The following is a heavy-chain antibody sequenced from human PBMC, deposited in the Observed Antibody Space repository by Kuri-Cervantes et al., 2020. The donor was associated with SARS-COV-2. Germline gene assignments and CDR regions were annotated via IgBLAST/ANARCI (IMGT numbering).Heavy chain of an antibody. CDR2: ISYDGINT. Sequence: GGSLRLSCAAFGFTFSRYVIHWVRQAPGKGLEWVAVISYDGINTNYADSVKGRFTISRDNSMNTLSLQMNSLRAEDTAVYYCARDLAMVRGVIGLQFYAMDVWGQGTTVTVSS. V-gene: IGHV3-30-3*01. J-gene: IGHJ6*02. D-gene: IGHD3-10*01. CDR3: ARDLAMVRGVIGLQFYAMDV. CDR1: GFTFSRYV.